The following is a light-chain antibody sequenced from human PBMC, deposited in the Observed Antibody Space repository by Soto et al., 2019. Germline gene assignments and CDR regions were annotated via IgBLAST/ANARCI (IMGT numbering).Light chain of an antibody. CDR3: QQYSSVPV. Sequence: DIQMTQSPTSLSASVGDRVTITCRASQGIRNFVAWYQQKPGQAPKLLIYAASTLQSGVPSRFSGSGSGTEFKLTLNSLQPDDVATYYCQQYSSVPVFGPGTKVEIK. CDR1: QGIRNF. CDR2: AAS. V-gene: IGKV1-27*01. J-gene: IGKJ3*01.